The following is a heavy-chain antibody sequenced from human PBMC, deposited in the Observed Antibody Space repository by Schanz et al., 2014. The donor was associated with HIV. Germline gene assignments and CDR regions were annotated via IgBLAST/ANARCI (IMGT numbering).Heavy chain of an antibody. J-gene: IGHJ4*02. V-gene: IGHV1-69*01. CDR1: GGTLSSYA. Sequence: VQLVESGGGLVQPGTTVKVSCKASGGTLSSYAISWVRQAPGQGLEWMGGIIPIFGTTNYAQKFQGRVTITADESTNTAYMDLSSLRSEDTALYYCARARFGSSWYVTGFGSTDYWGQGTLVTVSP. CDR3: ARARFGSSWYVTGFGSTDY. D-gene: IGHD6-13*01. CDR2: IIPIFGTT.